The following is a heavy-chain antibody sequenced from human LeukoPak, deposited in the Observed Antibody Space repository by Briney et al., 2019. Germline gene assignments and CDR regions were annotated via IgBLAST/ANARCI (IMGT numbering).Heavy chain of an antibody. CDR3: ARGLGYSGSWYFDY. J-gene: IGHJ4*02. Sequence: GESLKISCKGSGYRFTSYWIAWVRQMPGEGLESMGIIYPGDSDTRYSPSFQGQVTISADKSISTAYLQWSSLKASDTAMYYCARGLGYSGSWYFDYWGQGTLVTVSS. D-gene: IGHD6-13*01. CDR1: GYRFTSYW. V-gene: IGHV5-51*01. CDR2: IYPGDSDT.